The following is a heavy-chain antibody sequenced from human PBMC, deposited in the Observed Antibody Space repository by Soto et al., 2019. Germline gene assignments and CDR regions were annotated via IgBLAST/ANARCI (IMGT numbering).Heavy chain of an antibody. Sequence: SGPTLVNPTQTLTLTCTFSGFSLSTSGMCVSWIRQPPGKALEWLARIDWDDDKYYSTSLKTRLTISKDTSKNQVVLTMTNMDPVDTATYYCARFYYYDSSGYYPFDYWGQGTLVTVS. CDR1: GFSLSTSGMC. D-gene: IGHD3-22*01. J-gene: IGHJ4*02. CDR3: ARFYYYDSSGYYPFDY. V-gene: IGHV2-70*11. CDR2: IDWDDDK.